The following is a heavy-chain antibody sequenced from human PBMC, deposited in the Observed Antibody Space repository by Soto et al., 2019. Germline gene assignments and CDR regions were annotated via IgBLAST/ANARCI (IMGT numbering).Heavy chain of an antibody. V-gene: IGHV4-59*08. CDR3: ANPLWKSGYSEFDLLAFDA. CDR2: ISYTGIT. J-gene: IGHJ3*01. Sequence: QVQLQESGPGLVKPSETLSLTCSVSGGSISSYYWSWIRQPPGKGLEWIGYISYTGITNYNPSLKSRASISHDTYNTQFLLNKNSVTAAATAVYCCANPLWKSGYSEFDLLAFDAWGKGTKVIVSS. CDR1: GGSISSYY. D-gene: IGHD5-12*01.